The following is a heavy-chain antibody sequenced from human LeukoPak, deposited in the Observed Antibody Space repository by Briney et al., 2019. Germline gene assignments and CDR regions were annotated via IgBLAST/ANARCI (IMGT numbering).Heavy chain of an antibody. D-gene: IGHD3-22*01. CDR2: INPNSGGT. CDR3: ARVQYYYDSSGYYWFDAFDI. CDR1: GYTFTGYY. V-gene: IGHV1-2*02. J-gene: IGHJ3*02. Sequence: VASVKVSCKASGYTFTGYYMHWVRQAPGQGLEWMGWINPNSGGTNCAQKFQGRVTMTRDTSISTAYMELSRLRSDDTAVYYCARVQYYYDSSGYYWFDAFDIWGQGTMVTVSS.